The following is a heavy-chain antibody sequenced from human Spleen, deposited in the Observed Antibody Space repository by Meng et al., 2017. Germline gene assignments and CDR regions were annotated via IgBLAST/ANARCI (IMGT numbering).Heavy chain of an antibody. Sequence: QGQSQQWGAGLLKPSETLSLTCVVSGGSFSDYYWSWIRQPPGKGPEWIGEINHSGSTNYNPSLESRATISVDTSQNNLSLKLSSVTAADSAVYYCARGPTTMAHDFDYWGQGTLVTVSS. CDR2: INHSGST. V-gene: IGHV4-34*01. CDR3: ARGPTTMAHDFDY. D-gene: IGHD4-11*01. CDR1: GGSFSDYY. J-gene: IGHJ4*02.